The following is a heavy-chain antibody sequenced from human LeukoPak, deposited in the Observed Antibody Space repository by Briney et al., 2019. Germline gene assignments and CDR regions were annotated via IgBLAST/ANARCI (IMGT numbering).Heavy chain of an antibody. CDR2: IYYSGST. CDR1: GGSISSYY. Sequence: SETLSLTCTVSGGSISSYYWSWIRQPPGKGLEWIGYIYYSGSTNYNPSLKSRVTISVDTSKNQFSLKLSSVTAADTVVYYCARTRLTTVTTPFDYWGQGTLVTVSS. CDR3: ARTRLTTVTTPFDY. J-gene: IGHJ4*02. V-gene: IGHV4-59*01. D-gene: IGHD4-11*01.